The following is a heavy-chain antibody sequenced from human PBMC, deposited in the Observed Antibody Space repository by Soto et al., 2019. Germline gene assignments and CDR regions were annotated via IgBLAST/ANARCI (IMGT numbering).Heavy chain of an antibody. CDR2: IYYSGST. CDR3: ARRRKPYYFDY. Sequence: SETLSLTCTVSGGSISSYYWSWIRQPPGKGLEWIGYIYYSGSTNYNPSLKSRVTISVDTSKNQFSLKLSSVTAADTAVYYCARRRKPYYFDYRAQGTLVTVSS. CDR1: GGSISSYY. V-gene: IGHV4-59*08. J-gene: IGHJ4*02.